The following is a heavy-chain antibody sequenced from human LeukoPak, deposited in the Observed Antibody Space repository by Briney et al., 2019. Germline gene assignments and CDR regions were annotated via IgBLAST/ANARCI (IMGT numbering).Heavy chain of an antibody. D-gene: IGHD1-26*01. CDR3: ASLVGATGEGDY. CDR2: IYHSGST. Sequence: ASETLSLTCAVSGGSISSTYWWSWVRQPPGKGLEWIGEIYHSGSTNYNPSLKSRVTISVDKSKNQFSLKLSSVTAADTAVYYCASLVGATGEGDYWGQGTLVTVSS. J-gene: IGHJ4*02. V-gene: IGHV4-4*02. CDR1: GGSISSTYW.